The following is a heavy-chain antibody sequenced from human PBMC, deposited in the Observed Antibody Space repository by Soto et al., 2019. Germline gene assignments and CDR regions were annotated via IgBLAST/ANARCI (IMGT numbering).Heavy chain of an antibody. Sequence: GASVKVSCKASGYTFTGYGISWVRQAPGHGLEWIGWISGYNGRTVYAQNFQGRVTVTADTSSSTAYLDLESLRSDDTAVYFCAEDNTATSPSRYSFGMDVWGPGTTVTVSS. J-gene: IGHJ6*02. CDR2: ISGYNGRT. V-gene: IGHV1-18*01. CDR3: AEDNTATSPSRYSFGMDV. D-gene: IGHD4-17*01. CDR1: GYTFTGYG.